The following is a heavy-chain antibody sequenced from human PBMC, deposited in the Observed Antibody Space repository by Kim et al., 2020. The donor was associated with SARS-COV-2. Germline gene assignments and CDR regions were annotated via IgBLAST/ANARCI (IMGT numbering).Heavy chain of an antibody. CDR2: INPEDDVI. Sequence: ASVKVSCKASGVTFSNYHINWVRQAPGQGLEWLGVINPEDDVIRYAQKFQDRVTLTTDTSTNTANMELSGLRSEDTAVYYCAREINSPDVWYQGT. J-gene: IGHJ6*02. D-gene: IGHD3-16*01. CDR3: AREINSPDV. V-gene: IGHV1-46*01. CDR1: GVTFSNYH.